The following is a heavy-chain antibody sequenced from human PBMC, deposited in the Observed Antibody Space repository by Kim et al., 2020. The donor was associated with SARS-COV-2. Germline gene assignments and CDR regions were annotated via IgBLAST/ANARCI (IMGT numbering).Heavy chain of an antibody. CDR3: ARDSSRSSWAAYYYGIDV. J-gene: IGHJ6*02. Sequence: GGSLRLSCVASGFSFDNYWMSWVRQAPGKGLEWVANIKHDGSDKHYGDSVKGRFTISRDNAKNSLYLEMKSLRVEDTAVYYCARDSSRSSWAAYYYGIDVGGQGTAVSVSS. D-gene: IGHD6-13*01. CDR2: IKHDGSDK. V-gene: IGHV3-7*03. CDR1: GFSFDNYW.